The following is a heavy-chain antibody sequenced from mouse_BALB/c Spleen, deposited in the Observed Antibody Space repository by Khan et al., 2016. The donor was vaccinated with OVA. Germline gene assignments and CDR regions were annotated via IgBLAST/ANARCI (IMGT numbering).Heavy chain of an antibody. CDR1: GYTFTDYY. CDR2: IYPSSGNT. D-gene: IGHD1-2*01. CDR3: ARRNYFGYTFAD. V-gene: IGHV1-77*01. J-gene: IGHJ3*01. Sequence: QVQLQQSGAELARPGASVKLSCKASGYTFTDYYINWVKQRTGQGLEWIGEIYPSSGNTYYNEKFKGKATLTADKSSSIAYMQLSSLTSEDSAVYFGARRNYFGYTFADWGQGTLVTVSA.